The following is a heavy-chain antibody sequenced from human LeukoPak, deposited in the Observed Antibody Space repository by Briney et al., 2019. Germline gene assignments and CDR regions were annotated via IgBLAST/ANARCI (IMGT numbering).Heavy chain of an antibody. Sequence: GGSLRLSCAASGFTFSSYWMSWVRQAPGKGLEWVANIKQDGSEKYYADSVKGRFTISRDNSRNTLFLQMNSLRAEDTAVYYCATDRATQYFDYWGQGTLVSVSS. CDR3: ATDRATQYFDY. CDR2: IKQDGSEK. CDR1: GFTFSSYW. J-gene: IGHJ4*02. V-gene: IGHV3-7*01. D-gene: IGHD2-15*01.